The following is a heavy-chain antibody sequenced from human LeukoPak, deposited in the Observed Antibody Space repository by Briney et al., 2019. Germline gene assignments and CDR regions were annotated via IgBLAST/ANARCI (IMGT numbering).Heavy chain of an antibody. CDR3: AREDYYDSSGYYPDY. CDR1: GGSISSSSYY. V-gene: IGHV4-39*07. Sequence: SETLSLTCTVSGGSISSSSYYWGWIRQPPGKGLEWIGSIYYSGSAYYNPSLKSRVTISVDTSKNQFSLKLSSVTAADTAAYYCAREDYYDSSGYYPDYWGQGTLVTVSS. J-gene: IGHJ4*02. CDR2: IYYSGSA. D-gene: IGHD3-22*01.